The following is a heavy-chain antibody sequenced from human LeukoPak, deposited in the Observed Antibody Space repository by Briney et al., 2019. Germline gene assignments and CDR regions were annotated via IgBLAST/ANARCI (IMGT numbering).Heavy chain of an antibody. D-gene: IGHD2-8*02. V-gene: IGHV3-74*01. J-gene: IGHJ4*02. CDR3: ARDGYWCRDY. CDR2: ISSDGTYT. CDR1: GFTFSSHL. Sequence: GGSLRLSCAASGFTFSSHLMHWVRQAPGKGLVWVSRISSDGTYTNYADSVRGRFTISRDNAKNTLYLQMNSLRAEDTAMYYCARDGYWCRDYWGQGTLVTVSS.